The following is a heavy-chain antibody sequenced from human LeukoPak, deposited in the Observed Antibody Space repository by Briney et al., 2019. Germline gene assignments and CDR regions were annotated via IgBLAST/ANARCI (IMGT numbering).Heavy chain of an antibody. CDR1: GYTFNRYY. Sequence: ASVKVSCKASGYTFNRYYMHWVPQAPGHGLEWMGWLNPNSGVTKYAQKFQGRVTMTRDTSISTAYMELSSLRSDDTAVYYCAREDNWNYDYWGQGTLVTVSS. J-gene: IGHJ4*02. CDR3: AREDNWNYDY. V-gene: IGHV1-2*02. D-gene: IGHD1-7*01. CDR2: LNPNSGVT.